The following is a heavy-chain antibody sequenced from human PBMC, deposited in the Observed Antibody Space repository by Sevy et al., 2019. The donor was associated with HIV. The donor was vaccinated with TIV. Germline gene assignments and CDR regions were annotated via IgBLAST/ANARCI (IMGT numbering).Heavy chain of an antibody. Sequence: GGSLRLSCAASGFTFSSYWMHWVRQAPGKGLVWVSRINSDGSSTSYADSVKGRFTISRDNAKNMLYLQMNSLRAEDTAVYYCARGGYYYDSSGYYYHYGMDVWGQGTTVTVSS. J-gene: IGHJ6*02. V-gene: IGHV3-74*01. CDR2: INSDGSST. CDR1: GFTFSSYW. D-gene: IGHD3-22*01. CDR3: ARGGYYYDSSGYYYHYGMDV.